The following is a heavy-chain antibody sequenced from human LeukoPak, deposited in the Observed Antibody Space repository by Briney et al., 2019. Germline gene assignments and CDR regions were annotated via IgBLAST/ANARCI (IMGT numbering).Heavy chain of an antibody. D-gene: IGHD5-24*01. Sequence: GGSLRLPCSVSGFTFSSYAMHWVRQAPGKGLQYVSSISSNGDSTYYAASVKGRFTISRDNSKSTLYLQMSSLRAEDTAVYYCVKDRWIDYWGQGALVTVSS. CDR1: GFTFSSYA. V-gene: IGHV3-64D*06. CDR3: VKDRWIDY. J-gene: IGHJ4*02. CDR2: ISSNGDST.